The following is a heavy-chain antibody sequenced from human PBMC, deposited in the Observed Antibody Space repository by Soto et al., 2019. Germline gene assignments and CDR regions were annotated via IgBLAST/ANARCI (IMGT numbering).Heavy chain of an antibody. CDR2: IESGGST. CDR1: GFTVSSTY. D-gene: IGHD2-15*01. CDR3: AKDLGPLRLLNYYFYGLDL. Sequence: GGSLRLSCNASGFTVSSTYMSWVRQARGMGLEWVAVIESGGSTHYADSVKGRFTISRDIPKNMIYLQLHTLRAEDTAVYYCAKDLGPLRLLNYYFYGLDLWGQGTTVTISS. V-gene: IGHV3-53*01. J-gene: IGHJ6*02.